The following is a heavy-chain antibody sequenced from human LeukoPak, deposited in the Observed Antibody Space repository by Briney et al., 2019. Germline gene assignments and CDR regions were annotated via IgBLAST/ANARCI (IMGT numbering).Heavy chain of an antibody. CDR1: GGSISSGDYY. J-gene: IGHJ4*02. Sequence: SETLSLTCTVSGGSISSGDYYWSWIRQPPGKGLEWIGYIYYSGSTYYNPSLKSRVTISVDTSKNQFSLKLSSVTAADTAVYYCARGESSRGYSYYFDYWGQGTLVTVSS. CDR2: IYYSGST. V-gene: IGHV4-30-4*01. CDR3: ARGESSRGYSYYFDY. D-gene: IGHD5-18*01.